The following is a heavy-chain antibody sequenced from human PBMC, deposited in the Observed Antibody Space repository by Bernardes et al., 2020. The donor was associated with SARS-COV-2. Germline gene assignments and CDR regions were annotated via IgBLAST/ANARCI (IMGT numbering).Heavy chain of an antibody. CDR1: GDTCTRYG. D-gene: IGHD3-10*01. CDR3: ARDLSGVEMATIAIYYYGVDV. Sequence: VKVACKNSGDTCTRYGISWVGQASGQGLEWRGWISDYNSNTKYAQNIQGRVTMSTDTSTTTAYMELRSLRSDDTAVYYCARDLSGVEMATIAIYYYGVDVWGQGTTVTVSS. CDR2: ISDYNSNT. J-gene: IGHJ6*02. V-gene: IGHV1-18*01.